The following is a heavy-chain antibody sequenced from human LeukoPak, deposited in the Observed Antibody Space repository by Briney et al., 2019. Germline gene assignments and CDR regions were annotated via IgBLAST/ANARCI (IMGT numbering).Heavy chain of an antibody. D-gene: IGHD3-16*01. J-gene: IGHJ5*02. CDR1: GGSSSGYY. V-gene: IGHV4-34*01. CDR3: ARGVWNYDYVWGTFGFDP. Sequence: SETLSLTCAVYGGSSSGYYWSWIRQPPGKGLEWIGEINHSGSTNYNPSLKSRVTISVDTSKNQFSLKLSSVTAADTAVYYCARGVWNYDYVWGTFGFDPWGQGTLVTVSS. CDR2: INHSGST.